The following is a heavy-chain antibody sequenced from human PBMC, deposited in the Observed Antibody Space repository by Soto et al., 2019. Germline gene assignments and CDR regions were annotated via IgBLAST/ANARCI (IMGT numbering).Heavy chain of an antibody. J-gene: IGHJ6*02. CDR3: AADHTYYDFWSDTKYYYGMDV. CDR2: IVVGSGNT. Sequence: SVKVSCKASGFTFSSSAVQWVRQARGQRLEWIGWIVVGSGNTNYAQKFQERVTITRDMSTSTAYMELSSLRSEDTAVYYCAADHTYYDFWSDTKYYYGMDVWGQGTTVTVSS. D-gene: IGHD3-3*01. V-gene: IGHV1-58*01. CDR1: GFTFSSSA.